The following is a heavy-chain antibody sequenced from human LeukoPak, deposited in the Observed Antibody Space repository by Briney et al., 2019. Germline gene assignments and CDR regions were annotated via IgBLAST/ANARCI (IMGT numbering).Heavy chain of an antibody. V-gene: IGHV5-51*01. CDR2: IYPGDSDT. J-gene: IGHJ4*02. CDR3: ARLDLLGSGQEGNYFDY. D-gene: IGHD3-10*01. Sequence: GESLKISCKGSGYSFTSYWIGWVRQMPGKGLEWMGIIYPGDSDTRYNPSFQGQVTISADKSISTAYLQWSSLKASATAMYYCARLDLLGSGQEGNYFDYWGQGTLVTVSS. CDR1: GYSFTSYW.